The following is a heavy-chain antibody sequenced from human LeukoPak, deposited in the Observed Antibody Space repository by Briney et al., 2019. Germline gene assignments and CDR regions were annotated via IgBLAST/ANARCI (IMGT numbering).Heavy chain of an antibody. J-gene: IGHJ6*02. CDR3: ARGPYCGGDCYNVYYYYGMDV. V-gene: IGHV4-31*03. Sequence: PSETLSLTCTVSGGSISSGGYYWSWIRQHPGKGLEWIGYIYYGGSTYYNPSLKSRVTISVDTSKNQFSLKLSSVTAADTAVYYCARGPYCGGDCYNVYYYYGMDVWGQGTTVTVSS. CDR2: IYYGGST. D-gene: IGHD2-21*02. CDR1: GGSISSGGYY.